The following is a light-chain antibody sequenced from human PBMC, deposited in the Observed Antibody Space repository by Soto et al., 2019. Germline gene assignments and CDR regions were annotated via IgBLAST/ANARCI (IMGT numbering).Light chain of an antibody. V-gene: IGLV4-60*02. CDR3: ETWDSNTRV. Sequence: QPVLTQSSSASASLGSSVKLTCTLSSGHSSYIIAWHQQQPGKAPRYLMKLEGSGSYNKGSGVPDRFSGSSSGADRYLTISNLQFEDEADYYCETWDSNTRVFGGGTTLTVL. J-gene: IGLJ3*02. CDR2: LEGSGSY. CDR1: SGHSSYI.